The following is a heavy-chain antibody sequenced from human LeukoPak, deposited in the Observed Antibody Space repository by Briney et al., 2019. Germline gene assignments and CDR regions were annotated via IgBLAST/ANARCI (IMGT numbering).Heavy chain of an antibody. V-gene: IGHV3-64*01. CDR3: ARVFYDSGGYYYDY. Sequence: QPGGSLRLSCAASGFTFSSDAMHWVRQAPGKGLEYVSAISSNGGSTYYANSVKGRFTISRDNSKSTLFLRMGSLRVEDMAVYYCARVFYDSGGYYYDYWGQGTLVTVSS. CDR2: ISSNGGST. CDR1: GFTFSSDA. J-gene: IGHJ4*02. D-gene: IGHD3-22*01.